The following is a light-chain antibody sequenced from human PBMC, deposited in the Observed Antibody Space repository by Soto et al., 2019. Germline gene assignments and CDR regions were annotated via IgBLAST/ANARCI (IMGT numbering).Light chain of an antibody. CDR2: GAS. Sequence: EIVLTQSPGTLSLSPGDGATLSCRASQSVSSGYLAWYQQKPGQAPRLLIYGASRRATGIPDRFSGSGSGTDFTLSSSRLEPEDFAVYWCQHYGNSPTVGQGTKVQIK. J-gene: IGKJ1*01. CDR1: QSVSSGY. CDR3: QHYGNSPT. V-gene: IGKV3-20*01.